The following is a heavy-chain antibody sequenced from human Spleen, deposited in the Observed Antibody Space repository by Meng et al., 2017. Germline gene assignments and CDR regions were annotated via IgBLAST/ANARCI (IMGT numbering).Heavy chain of an antibody. Sequence: SETLSLTCTVPGGSISNDGYYWSWIRQHPGKGLEWIGYIYYTGSTYYNPSLKSWLTMSVDTSENQFSMKLSSVTAADTAMYFCARGRGYYDSSGYLDYWGQGTLVTVSS. CDR3: ARGRGYYDSSGYLDY. D-gene: IGHD3-22*01. V-gene: IGHV4-31*03. J-gene: IGHJ4*02. CDR1: GGSISNDGYY. CDR2: IYYTGST.